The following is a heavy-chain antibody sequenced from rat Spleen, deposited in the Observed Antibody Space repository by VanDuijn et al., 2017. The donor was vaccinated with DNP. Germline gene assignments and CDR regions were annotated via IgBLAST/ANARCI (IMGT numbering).Heavy chain of an antibody. V-gene: IGHV1-43*01. Sequence: QIQLQQSGAELARPGSSVKISCKASGYTFTSYQISWIKQTTGQGLDHIGYINTGSGGTNYNEKFRGKATLTVDTSSNTAFMQLSSLTPDDSAVYYCARSDVSDGWGIWFAYWGQGTLVTVSS. CDR2: INTGSGGT. CDR1: GYTFTSYQ. J-gene: IGHJ3*01. D-gene: IGHD1-12*01. CDR3: ARSDVSDGWGIWFAY.